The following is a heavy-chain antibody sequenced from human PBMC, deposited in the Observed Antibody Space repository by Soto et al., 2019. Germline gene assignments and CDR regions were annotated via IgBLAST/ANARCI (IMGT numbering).Heavy chain of an antibody. V-gene: IGHV4-30-2*01. CDR3: AREEGYCSSTSCHESLVRGWFDT. D-gene: IGHD2-2*01. CDR1: GGSISSGGYS. Sequence: SETLSLTCAVSGGSISSGGYSWSWIRQPPGKGLEWIGYIYHSGSTYYNPSLKSRVTISVDRSKNQFSLKLSSVTAADTAVYYCAREEGYCSSTSCHESLVRGWFDTWGQGTLVTVSS. J-gene: IGHJ5*02. CDR2: IYHSGST.